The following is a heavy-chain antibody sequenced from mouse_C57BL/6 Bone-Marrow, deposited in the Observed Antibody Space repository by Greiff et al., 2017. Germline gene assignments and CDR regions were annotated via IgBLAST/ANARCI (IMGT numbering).Heavy chain of an antibody. CDR3: TVTTVVATNFDY. CDR1: GYTFTDYE. Sequence: VQLQESGAELVRPGASVTLSCKASGYTFTDYEMHWVKQTPVHGLEWIGAIDPETGGTAYKQKFKGKAILTADKSSSTAYMELRSLTSEDSAVYYCTVTTVVATNFDYWGQGTTLTVSS. D-gene: IGHD1-1*01. J-gene: IGHJ2*01. CDR2: IDPETGGT. V-gene: IGHV1-15*01.